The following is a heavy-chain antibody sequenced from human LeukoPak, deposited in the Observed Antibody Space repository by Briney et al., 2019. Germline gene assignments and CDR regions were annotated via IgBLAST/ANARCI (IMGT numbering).Heavy chain of an antibody. D-gene: IGHD2-2*01. CDR3: IREIQVRASASLGY. CDR2: MNSAGTTI. CDR1: AFSVTGYW. J-gene: IGHJ4*01. Sequence: GGSLRLSYPASAFSVTGYWMDCARQAAGRGLVWVARMNSAGTTINYADSVKGRFTISRDNAGNALYLHMSSLRADDTAIYYCIREIQVRASASLGYWGQGTLVTVSS. V-gene: IGHV3-74*01.